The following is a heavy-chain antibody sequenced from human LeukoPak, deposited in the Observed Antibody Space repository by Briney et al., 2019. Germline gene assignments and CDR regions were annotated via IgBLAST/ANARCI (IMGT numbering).Heavy chain of an antibody. Sequence: ASVKVSCKASGYTFTGYYMHWVLQAPGQGLEWMGWINPNSGGTNYAQKFQGRVTMTRDTSISTAYVELSRLRSDDTAVYYCARDGSYYGSGSYYKADYWGQGTLVTVSS. D-gene: IGHD3-10*01. CDR2: INPNSGGT. V-gene: IGHV1-2*02. CDR1: GYTFTGYY. CDR3: ARDGSYYGSGSYYKADY. J-gene: IGHJ4*02.